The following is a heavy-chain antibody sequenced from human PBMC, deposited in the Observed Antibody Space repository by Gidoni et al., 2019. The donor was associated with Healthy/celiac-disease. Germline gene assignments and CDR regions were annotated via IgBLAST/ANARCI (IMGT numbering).Heavy chain of an antibody. D-gene: IGHD5-12*01. J-gene: IGHJ6*02. CDR2: IYTSGST. CDR3: ARAGGYDSYYYYYYGMDV. V-gene: IGHV4-61*02. CDR1: GGSISSGRYY. Sequence: QVQLQESGPGLVKPSQTLSLTCSVSGGSISSGRYYWRWIRQPAGKGLEWIGRIYTSGSTNYNPSLKSRVTISVDTSKNQFSLKLSSVTAADTAVYYCARAGGYDSYYYYYYGMDVWGQGTTVTVSS.